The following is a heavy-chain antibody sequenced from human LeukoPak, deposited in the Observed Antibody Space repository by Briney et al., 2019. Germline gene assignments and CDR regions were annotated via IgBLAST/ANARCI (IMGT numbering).Heavy chain of an antibody. V-gene: IGHV3-30*02. D-gene: IGHD6-13*01. CDR1: GFNFSSYG. J-gene: IGHJ6*03. Sequence: PGGSPRLSCAGPGFNFSSYGMHSVRQAPAKGLERVAFILYDGSNKNYAEYVKGRFTISRDNSKNTVYLQMNSLRAEDTAVYYCAKGRIAGHRNYYYDMDVWGKGTTVTVSS. CDR2: ILYDGSNK. CDR3: AKGRIAGHRNYYYDMDV.